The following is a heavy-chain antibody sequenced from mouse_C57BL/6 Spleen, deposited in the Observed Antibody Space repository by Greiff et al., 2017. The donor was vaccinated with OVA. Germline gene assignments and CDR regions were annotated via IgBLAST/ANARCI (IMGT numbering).Heavy chain of an antibody. V-gene: IGHV1-55*01. J-gene: IGHJ2*01. CDR2: IYPGSGST. Sequence: QVQLQQSGAELVKPGASVKMSCKASGYTFTSYWITWVKQRPGQGLEWIGDIYPGSGSTNYNEKFKSKATLTVDTSSSTAYMQLSSLTSEDSAVYYCARGDYYGSSSFDYWGQGTTLTVSS. D-gene: IGHD1-1*01. CDR1: GYTFTSYW. CDR3: ARGDYYGSSSFDY.